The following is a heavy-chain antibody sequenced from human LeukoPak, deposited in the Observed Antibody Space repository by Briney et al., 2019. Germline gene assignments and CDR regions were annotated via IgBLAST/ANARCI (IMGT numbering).Heavy chain of an antibody. J-gene: IGHJ4*02. CDR2: IWFDGSNK. D-gene: IGHD6-19*01. CDR3: ARAYPRIAVAGTIDY. CDR1: GFTFSSYG. Sequence: GGSLRLSCAASGFTFSSYGMHWVRQAPGKGLEWVAVIWFDGSNKYYADSVKGRFTISRDNSKNTLYLQMNSLRAEDTAVYYCARAYPRIAVAGTIDYWGQGTLVTVSS. V-gene: IGHV3-33*01.